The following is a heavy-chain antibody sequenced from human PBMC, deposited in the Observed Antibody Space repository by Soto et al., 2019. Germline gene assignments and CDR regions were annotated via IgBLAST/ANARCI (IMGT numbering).Heavy chain of an antibody. CDR2: IYYSGST. CDR3: AKGDYDFWRVRPYNWFDP. CDR1: GGSISSSSYY. D-gene: IGHD3-3*01. V-gene: IGHV4-39*01. Sequence: SETLSLTCTVSGGSISSSSYYWGWIRQPPGKGLEWIGSIYYSGSTYYNPSLKSRVTISVDTSKNQFSLKLSSVTAADTAVYYCAKGDYDFWRVRPYNWFDPWGQGTLVTVSS. J-gene: IGHJ5*02.